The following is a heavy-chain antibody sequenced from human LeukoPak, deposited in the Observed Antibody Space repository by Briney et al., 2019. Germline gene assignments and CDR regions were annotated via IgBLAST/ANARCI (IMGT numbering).Heavy chain of an antibody. V-gene: IGHV3-30*07. D-gene: IGHD1-7*01. CDR2: ISHDGIKK. CDR1: GFTFSNYP. J-gene: IGHJ4*02. Sequence: GGSLRLSCAGSGFTFSNYPMHWVRQAPGKGLEWVAVISHDGIKKYYADSVKGRFTISRDNSKNTLYLQMNSLRAEDTAVYYCARDLSWNSEYYFDYWGQGTLVTVSS. CDR3: ARDLSWNSEYYFDY.